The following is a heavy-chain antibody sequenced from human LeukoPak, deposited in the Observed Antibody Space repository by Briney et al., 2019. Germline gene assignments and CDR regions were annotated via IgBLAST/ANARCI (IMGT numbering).Heavy chain of an antibody. J-gene: IGHJ4*02. CDR3: ARGPSIRRYYDSSGYPRAIFDY. D-gene: IGHD3-22*01. Sequence: ASVKASCKASGYTFTGYYMHWVRQAPGQGLEWMGWINPNSGGTNYAQKFQGRVTMTRDTSISTAYMELSRLRSDDTAVYYCARGPSIRRYYDSSGYPRAIFDYWGQGTLVTVSS. CDR1: GYTFTGYY. CDR2: INPNSGGT. V-gene: IGHV1-2*02.